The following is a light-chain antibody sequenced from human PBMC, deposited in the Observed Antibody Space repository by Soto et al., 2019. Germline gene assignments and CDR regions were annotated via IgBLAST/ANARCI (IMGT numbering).Light chain of an antibody. J-gene: IGKJ1*01. CDR3: QQYGNPPQT. CDR2: GAS. CDR1: QTVLSSY. Sequence: EIVLTQSPGTLSLSPGEAVTLSCRASQTVLSSYVAWYQQKPGQPPRLLIYGASSRATGIPARFSGSGSGTDFTLTISRLEPEDFGVFYCQQYGNPPQTFGQGTRVEV. V-gene: IGKV3-20*01.